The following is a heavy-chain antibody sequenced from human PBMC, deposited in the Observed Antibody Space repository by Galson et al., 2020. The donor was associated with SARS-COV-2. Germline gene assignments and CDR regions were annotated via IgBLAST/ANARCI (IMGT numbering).Heavy chain of an antibody. J-gene: IGHJ2*01. Sequence: ASVKVSCKASGYTFTTHGITWVRQAPGQGLEWMGWISPYNGNTNYAQKLEDRITMTIDKSTSTAYMEVRSLRSDDTALYYCARSPLRSTDWYFDLWGRGTLVTVSS. D-gene: IGHD1-1*01. CDR1: GYTFTTHG. V-gene: IGHV1-18*04. CDR3: ARSPLRSTDWYFDL. CDR2: ISPYNGNT.